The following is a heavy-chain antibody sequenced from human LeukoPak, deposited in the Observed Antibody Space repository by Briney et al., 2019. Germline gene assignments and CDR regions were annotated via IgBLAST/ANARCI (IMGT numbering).Heavy chain of an antibody. CDR2: IYYSGST. D-gene: IGHD3-22*01. V-gene: IGHV4-31*03. CDR3: ARAYYYDSSGYHPFDY. Sequence: PSETLSLTCTVSGGSIASGGYYWSWIRQQPGKGLEWIGYIYYSGSTYYNPSLKSRVTISVDMSENQFSLKLSSVTAADTAVYYCARAYYYDSSGYHPFDYWGQGTRVTVSS. J-gene: IGHJ4*02. CDR1: GGSIASGGYY.